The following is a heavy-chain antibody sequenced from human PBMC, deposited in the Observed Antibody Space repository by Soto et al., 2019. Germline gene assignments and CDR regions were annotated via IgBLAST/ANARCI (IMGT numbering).Heavy chain of an antibody. CDR1: GYTFTGYY. CDR2: INPNSGGT. J-gene: IGHJ4*02. V-gene: IGHV1-2*02. Sequence: ASVKVSCKASGYTFTGYYMHWVRQAPGQGLEWMGWINPNSGGTNYAQKFQGRVTMTRDTSISTAYMELSRLRSDDTAVYYCARDQYCSSTSCSDTDYWGQGTLVTGS. D-gene: IGHD2-2*01. CDR3: ARDQYCSSTSCSDTDY.